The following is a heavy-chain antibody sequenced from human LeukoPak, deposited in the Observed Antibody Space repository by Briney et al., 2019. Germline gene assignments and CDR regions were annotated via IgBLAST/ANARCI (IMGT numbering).Heavy chain of an antibody. V-gene: IGHV4-38-2*02. CDR2: IYHSGST. D-gene: IGHD4-11*01. Sequence: SETLSLTCTVSGYSISSGYYWGWIRPPPGKGLEWIGSIYHSGSTYYNPSLKSRVTISVDTSKNQFSLKLGSVTAADTAVYYCARAAVTTFRRGNWFDPWGQGTLVTVSS. CDR3: ARAAVTTFRRGNWFDP. J-gene: IGHJ5*02. CDR1: GYSISSGYY.